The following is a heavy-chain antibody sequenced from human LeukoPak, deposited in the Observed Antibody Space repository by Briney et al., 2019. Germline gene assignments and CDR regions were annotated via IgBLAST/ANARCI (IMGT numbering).Heavy chain of an antibody. CDR3: AKTGPIGWDAFDI. J-gene: IGHJ3*02. CDR2: IIGSGGST. D-gene: IGHD6-19*01. V-gene: IGHV3-23*01. CDR1: GFTFSTYA. Sequence: GGSLRLSCAASGFTFSTYAMSWVRQAPGKGLEWVSIIIGSGGSTYYADSAKGRFTISRDYSKNTLYLQMNSLRAEDTAVYYCAKTGPIGWDAFDIWGQGTMVTVSS.